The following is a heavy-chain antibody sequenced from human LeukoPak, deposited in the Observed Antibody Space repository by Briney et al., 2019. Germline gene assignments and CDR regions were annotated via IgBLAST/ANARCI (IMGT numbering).Heavy chain of an antibody. CDR3: AREADYYDSSGYYSY. CDR2: INPNSGGT. V-gene: IGHV1-2*02. CDR1: GYTFTYRY. D-gene: IGHD3-22*01. Sequence: GASVKVSCKASGYTFTYRYLHWVRQAPGQALEWMGWINPNSGGTNYAQKFQGRVTMTRDTSISTAYMELSRLRSDDTAVYYCAREADYYDSSGYYSYWGQGTLVTVSS. J-gene: IGHJ4*02.